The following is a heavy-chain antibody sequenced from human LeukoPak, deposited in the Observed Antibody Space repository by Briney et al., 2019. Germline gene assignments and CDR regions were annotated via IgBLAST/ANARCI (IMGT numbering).Heavy chain of an antibody. CDR2: ISASGGRE. J-gene: IGHJ4*02. Sequence: GGSLRLSCAASGFTFNRYAMSWVRQAPGKGLEWVSSISASGGREHYADSVKGHLTISRDNSKNTLYLQMNSLRVDDTAVYYCAKDSAAYGDYINFDYWGQGILVTVST. V-gene: IGHV3-23*01. CDR1: GFTFNRYA. CDR3: AKDSAAYGDYINFDY. D-gene: IGHD4-17*01.